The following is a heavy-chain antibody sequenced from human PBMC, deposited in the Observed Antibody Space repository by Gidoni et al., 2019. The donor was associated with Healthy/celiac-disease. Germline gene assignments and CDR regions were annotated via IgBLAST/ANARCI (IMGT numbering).Heavy chain of an antibody. V-gene: IGHV1-69*01. CDR2: IIPIFGTA. D-gene: IGHD3-16*02. CDR3: ARESSYDYVWGSYRSRLNDAFDI. CDR1: GGTFSSYA. J-gene: IGHJ3*02. Sequence: QVQLVQSGAEVKKPGSSVKVSCKASGGTFSSYAISWVRQAPGLGLEWMGGIIPIFGTANDAQKFQGRVTITADESTSTAYMELSSLRSEDTAVYYCARESSYDYVWGSYRSRLNDAFDIWGQGTMVTVSS.